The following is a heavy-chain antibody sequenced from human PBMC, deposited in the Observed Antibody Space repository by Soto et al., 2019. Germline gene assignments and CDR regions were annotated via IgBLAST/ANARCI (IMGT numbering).Heavy chain of an antibody. J-gene: IGHJ4*02. V-gene: IGHV4-31*03. CDR1: GDSMTTVGYY. Sequence: QVQLQESGPGLVKPSQTLSLTCTVSGDSMTTVGYYWTWIRQQPGQGLEWIGFISYSGSTYYSSSLKGRVAISADTSKNQFSLKLNSVTAADTAVYYCTRGDYWGQGTLVTVSS. CDR2: ISYSGST. CDR3: TRGDY.